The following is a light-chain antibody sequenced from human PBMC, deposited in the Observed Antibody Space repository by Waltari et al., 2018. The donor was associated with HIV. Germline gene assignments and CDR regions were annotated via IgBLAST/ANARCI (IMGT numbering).Light chain of an antibody. CDR3: ATWDRSLSRVI. J-gene: IGLJ2*01. CDR1: SPNIGNNF. V-gene: IGLV1-51*01. Sequence: QSVLTQPPSVSAAPRQKVTISCSGTSPNIGNNFVSWYQQLPGTAPKLLIYDNNKRPSGIPYRFSGSKSGTSATLGITGLQTGDEADYFCATWDRSLSRVIFGGGTRLTVL. CDR2: DNN.